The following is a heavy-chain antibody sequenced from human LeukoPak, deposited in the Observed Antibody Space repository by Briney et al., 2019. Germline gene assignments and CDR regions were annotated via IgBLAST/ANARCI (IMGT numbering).Heavy chain of an antibody. CDR3: ARAITSGYDYFDY. CDR2: IYHSGST. D-gene: IGHD5-12*01. Sequence: SQTLSLTCAVSGDSISSDGYSWSWIRQPPGKGLEWIGYIYHSGSTYYTPSLESRVTISIDRSKNQFSLKLSSVTAADTAVYYCARAITSGYDYFDYWGQGTLVTVSS. V-gene: IGHV4-30-2*01. J-gene: IGHJ4*02. CDR1: GDSISSDGYS.